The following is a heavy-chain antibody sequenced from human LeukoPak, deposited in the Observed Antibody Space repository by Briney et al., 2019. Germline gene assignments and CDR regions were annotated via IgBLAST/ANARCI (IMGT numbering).Heavy chain of an antibody. D-gene: IGHD2-2*02. CDR2: IWYDGSNK. Sequence: GGSLRLSCAASGFTFSTFAMRWVRQAPGKGLEWVAVIWYDGSNKYYADSVKGRFTISRDNSKNTLYLQMNSLRAEDTAVYYCARGVKEEYQLLYRPHYGMDVWGQGTTVTVS. V-gene: IGHV3-33*08. J-gene: IGHJ6*02. CDR3: ARGVKEEYQLLYRPHYGMDV. CDR1: GFTFSTFA.